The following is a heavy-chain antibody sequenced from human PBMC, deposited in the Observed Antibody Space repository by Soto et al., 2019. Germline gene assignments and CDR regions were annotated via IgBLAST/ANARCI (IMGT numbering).Heavy chain of an antibody. CDR1: GFTFSSYW. CDR3: ARTDLSITIFGVVITNYFDY. J-gene: IGHJ4*02. V-gene: IGHV3-7*03. Sequence: RGSLRLSCAASGFTFSSYWMSWVRQAPGKGLEWVANIKQEGSEKYYVDSVKGRFTISRDNAKNSLYLQMNSLRAEDTAVYYCARTDLSITIFGVVITNYFDYWGQGTLVTVSS. CDR2: IKQEGSEK. D-gene: IGHD3-3*01.